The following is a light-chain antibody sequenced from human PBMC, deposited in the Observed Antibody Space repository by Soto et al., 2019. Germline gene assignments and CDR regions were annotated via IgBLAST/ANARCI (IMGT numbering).Light chain of an antibody. CDR3: QQYNNWPLYT. Sequence: EIVMTQSPATLSVSPGERATLSCRASQSVSSNLAWYQQKPGQAPRLLIYGASTRATGIPARFSGSGSGTEFTLTISSVQSEDCAVYYCQQYNNWPLYTFGQGTKLEIK. V-gene: IGKV3-15*01. CDR2: GAS. J-gene: IGKJ2*01. CDR1: QSVSSN.